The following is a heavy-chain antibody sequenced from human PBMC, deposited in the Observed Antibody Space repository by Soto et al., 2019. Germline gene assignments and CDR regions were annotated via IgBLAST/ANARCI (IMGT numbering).Heavy chain of an antibody. Sequence: GGSLRLSCAASGFTFSSYGMHWVRQAPGKGLEWVAVIWYDGSNKYYADSVKGRFTISRDNSKNTLYLQMNSLRAEDTAVYYCARDSKEDIVVVPAGPGYWGQGTLVTVSS. CDR3: ARDSKEDIVVVPAGPGY. V-gene: IGHV3-33*01. J-gene: IGHJ4*02. CDR2: IWYDGSNK. D-gene: IGHD2-2*01. CDR1: GFTFSSYG.